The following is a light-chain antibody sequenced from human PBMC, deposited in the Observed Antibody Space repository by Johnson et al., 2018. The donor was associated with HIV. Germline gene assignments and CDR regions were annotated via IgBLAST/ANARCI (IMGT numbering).Light chain of an antibody. CDR1: SSNIGNNY. Sequence: QSVLSQPPSVSAAPGQKVTISCSGSSSNIGNNYVSWYQQLPGTAPNVLIHENNKRPSGIPDRFSGPKSGTSATLGITGLQTGDEADYYCGTWDSSLSAYVFGTGTKVTVL. J-gene: IGLJ1*01. V-gene: IGLV1-51*02. CDR2: ENN. CDR3: GTWDSSLSAYV.